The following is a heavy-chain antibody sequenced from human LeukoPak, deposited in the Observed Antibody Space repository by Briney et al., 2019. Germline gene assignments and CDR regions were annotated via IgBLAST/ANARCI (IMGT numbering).Heavy chain of an antibody. CDR3: ALVGEALDY. J-gene: IGHJ4*02. V-gene: IGHV1-2*02. Sequence: ASVKVSCKASGYTFIGYNMHWVRQAPGQGVEWMGWINPNSGGTNYAQSFEGRVTMTRDTSISTAYMELSRLRSDDTAIYHCALVGEALDYWGQGTLVTVSS. CDR1: GYTFIGYN. CDR2: INPNSGGT. D-gene: IGHD6-6*01.